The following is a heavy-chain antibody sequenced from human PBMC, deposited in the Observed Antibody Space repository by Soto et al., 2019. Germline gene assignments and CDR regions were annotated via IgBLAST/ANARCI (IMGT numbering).Heavy chain of an antibody. CDR2: IKQDGSEK. Sequence: HPGGSLRLSCAASGFTFSSYWMSWVRQAPGKGLEWVANIKQDGSEKYYVDSVKGRFTISRDNAKNSLYLQMNSLRAEDTAVYYCASGVVVVPAAYYFDYWGQGTLVTVSS. D-gene: IGHD2-2*01. J-gene: IGHJ4*02. V-gene: IGHV3-7*05. CDR3: ASGVVVVPAAYYFDY. CDR1: GFTFSSYW.